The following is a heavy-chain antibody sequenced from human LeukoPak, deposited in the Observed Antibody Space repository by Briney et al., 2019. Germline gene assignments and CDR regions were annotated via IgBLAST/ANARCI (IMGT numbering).Heavy chain of an antibody. D-gene: IGHD2-2*01. CDR3: AKPGNPYCSSTSCYAWFDP. CDR1: GFTFSSCA. CDR2: ISGSGGST. J-gene: IGHJ5*02. Sequence: GGSLTLSCAVSGFTFSSCAMSWVRHAPGGGVEWVSSISGSGGSTYYAHSERGRHTISRDNSKNQLYLQMNSLRAEDTAVYYCAKPGNPYCSSTSCYAWFDPWGQGALVTVSS. V-gene: IGHV3-23*01.